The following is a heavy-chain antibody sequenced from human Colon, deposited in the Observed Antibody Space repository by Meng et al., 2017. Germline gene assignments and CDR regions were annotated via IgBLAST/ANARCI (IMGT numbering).Heavy chain of an antibody. CDR1: GFSPTSSVMR. J-gene: IGHJ3*02. V-gene: IGHV2-70*04. D-gene: IGHD1-26*01. CDR3: ARTSPCIVGGATSCAFDI. Sequence: SGPTLVKPTQTLTLTCTFSGFSPTSSVMRVSWTRQPPGKALEWLARIDGDDDKFYSTSLKTRLTISKDTSKNQVVLTMTNMDPADTATYYCARTSPCIVGGATSCAFDIWGQGTLVTVSS. CDR2: IDGDDDK.